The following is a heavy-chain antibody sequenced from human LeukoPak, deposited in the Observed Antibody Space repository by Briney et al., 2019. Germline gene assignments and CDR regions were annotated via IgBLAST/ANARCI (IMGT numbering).Heavy chain of an antibody. D-gene: IGHD7-27*01. V-gene: IGHV4-30-4*01. J-gene: IGHJ5*02. CDR1: GGSISSGDYY. CDR2: IYYSGST. CDR3: ARANGDRGWFDP. Sequence: SETLSLTCTVSGGSISSGDYYWSWIRQPPGKGLEWIGYIYYSGSTYYNPSLKSRVTISVDTSKNQFPLKLSSVTAADTAVYYCARANGDRGWFDPWGQGTLVTVSS.